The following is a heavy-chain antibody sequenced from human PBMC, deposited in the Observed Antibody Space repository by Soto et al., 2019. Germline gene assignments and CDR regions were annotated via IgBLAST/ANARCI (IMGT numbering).Heavy chain of an antibody. CDR3: ARSLPGTYGAFDL. CDR1: GFTFSSYW. V-gene: IGHV3-7*01. D-gene: IGHD1-7*01. CDR2: IKQDGSEK. Sequence: GGSLRLSCAASGFTFSSYWMSWVRQAPGKGLEWVANIKQDGSEKYYADSVKGRFTISRDNAKNTVYLQIDSLRAEDTAVYYCARSLPGTYGAFDLWGQGTMVTVSS. J-gene: IGHJ3*01.